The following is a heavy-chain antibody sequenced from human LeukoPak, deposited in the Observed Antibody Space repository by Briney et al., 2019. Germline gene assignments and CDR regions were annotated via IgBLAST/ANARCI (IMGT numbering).Heavy chain of an antibody. CDR1: GYALSGYY. CDR2: INPNSGGT. Sequence: ASVKVSCKASGYALSGYYMHWVRQAPGQGLEWMGRINPNSGGTNYLQTFQGRVTMTSNTSISTAYMELIRLTSDDTAVYYCAREGSQSGMDVWGQGTRSPSP. V-gene: IGHV1-2*06. D-gene: IGHD2-15*01. J-gene: IGHJ6*02. CDR3: AREGSQSGMDV.